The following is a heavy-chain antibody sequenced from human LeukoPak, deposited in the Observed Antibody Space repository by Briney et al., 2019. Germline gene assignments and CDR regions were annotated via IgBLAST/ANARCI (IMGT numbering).Heavy chain of an antibody. CDR3: ARLLRVGATPAAFDI. D-gene: IGHD1-26*01. J-gene: IGHJ3*02. CDR2: ISSSSSYI. V-gene: IGHV3-21*01. Sequence: GGSLRLSCAASGFTFSSYAMSWVRQAPGKGLEWVSSISSSSSYIYYADSVKGRFTISRDNAKNSLYLQMNSLRAEDTAVYYCARLLRVGATPAAFDIWGQGTMVTVSS. CDR1: GFTFSSYA.